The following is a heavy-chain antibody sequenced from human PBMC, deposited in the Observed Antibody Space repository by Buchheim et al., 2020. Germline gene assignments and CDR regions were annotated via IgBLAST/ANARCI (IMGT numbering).Heavy chain of an antibody. J-gene: IGHJ6*02. CDR3: AKGSGSYYYYGMDV. CDR1: GFTFSSYG. D-gene: IGHD1-26*01. CDR2: ISYDGSNK. Sequence: QVQLVESGGGVVQPGRSLRLSCAASGFTFSSYGMHWVRQAPGKGLEWVAGISYDGSNKYYADSVKGRFTISRDNSKNTLYLQMNSLRAEDTAVYYCAKGSGSYYYYGMDVWGQGTT. V-gene: IGHV3-30*18.